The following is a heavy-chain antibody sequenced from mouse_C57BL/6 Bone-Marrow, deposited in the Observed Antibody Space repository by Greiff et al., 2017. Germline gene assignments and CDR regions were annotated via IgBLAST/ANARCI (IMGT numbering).Heavy chain of an antibody. CDR1: GFTFSDFY. Sequence: EVKVVESGGGLVQSGRSLRLSCATSGFTFSDFYMEWVRQAPGKGLEWIAASRNKANDYTTEYSASVKGRFIVSRDTSQSILYLQMNALRAEDTAIYYCAIDYCGSSYDWYFDVWGTGTTVTVSS. V-gene: IGHV7-1*01. CDR3: AIDYCGSSYDWYFDV. J-gene: IGHJ1*03. D-gene: IGHD1-1*01. CDR2: SRNKANDYTT.